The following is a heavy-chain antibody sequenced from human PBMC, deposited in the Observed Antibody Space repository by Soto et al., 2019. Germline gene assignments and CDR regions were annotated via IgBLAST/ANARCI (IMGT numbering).Heavy chain of an antibody. CDR3: ARHPSNYSDYGFGVVDV. J-gene: IGHJ6*04. D-gene: IGHD4-17*01. V-gene: IGHV3-23*01. Sequence: GSLRLSCAASGFTFSSYAMSWVRQAPGKGLEWVSAISGSGGSTYYADSVKSRFTISRDNSKNQISLKLTSVTAADTAVYYCARHPSNYSDYGFGVVDVWGKGTTVTVSS. CDR1: GFTFSSYA. CDR2: ISGSGGST.